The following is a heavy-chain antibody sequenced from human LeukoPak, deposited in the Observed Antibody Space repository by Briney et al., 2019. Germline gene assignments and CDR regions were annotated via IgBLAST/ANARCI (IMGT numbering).Heavy chain of an antibody. V-gene: IGHV3-7*01. CDR1: GFTLSSYW. J-gene: IGHJ4*02. D-gene: IGHD6-13*01. CDR2: IREDGSEK. CDR3: ARDPFFAGYSSSWYDY. Sequence: GGSLRLSCVASGFTLSSYWMSWVRQAPGKGLEWVANIREDGSEKYYVDSVKGRFTISRDNAKNSLYLQMNSLRAEDTAVYYCARDPFFAGYSSSWYDYWGQGTLVTVSS.